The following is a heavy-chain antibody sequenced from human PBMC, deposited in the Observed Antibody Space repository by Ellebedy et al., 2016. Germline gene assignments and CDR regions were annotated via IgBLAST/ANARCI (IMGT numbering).Heavy chain of an antibody. Sequence: GESLKISXAASGFTFSSYAMSWVRQAPGKGLEWVAVISYDGSNKYYADSVKGRFTISRDNSKNTLYLQMNSLRAEDTAVYYCAREVVYIRGNWFDPWGQGTLVTVSS. D-gene: IGHD5/OR15-5a*01. J-gene: IGHJ5*02. CDR2: ISYDGSNK. CDR3: AREVVYIRGNWFDP. CDR1: GFTFSSYA. V-gene: IGHV3-30-3*01.